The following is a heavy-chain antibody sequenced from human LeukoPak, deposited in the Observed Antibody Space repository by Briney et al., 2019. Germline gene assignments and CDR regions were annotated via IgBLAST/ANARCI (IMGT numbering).Heavy chain of an antibody. V-gene: IGHV1-69*01. Sequence: GASVKVSCKASGGTFSSYAISWVRQAPGQGLEWMGGIIPIFGTANYAQKFQGRVTITADESTSTAYMELSSLRSEDTAVYYCARGYQAVALNWFDPWGQGTLVTVSS. J-gene: IGHJ5*02. CDR3: ARGYQAVALNWFDP. D-gene: IGHD6-19*01. CDR1: GGTFSSYA. CDR2: IIPIFGTA.